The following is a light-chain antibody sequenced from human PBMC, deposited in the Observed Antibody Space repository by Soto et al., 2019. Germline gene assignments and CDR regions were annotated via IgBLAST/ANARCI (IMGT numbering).Light chain of an antibody. CDR3: HQYHSYWT. CDR2: KAS. J-gene: IGKJ1*01. CDR1: QSVVSW. Sequence: DIQMTQSPSTLSAFVGDRVTITCRASQSVVSWLAWYQQKPGKAPKLLIYKASTLQNGVPSRFSGSGSGTEFTLTISRLQPDDFATYYCHQYHSYWTFGQGTKVEIK. V-gene: IGKV1-5*03.